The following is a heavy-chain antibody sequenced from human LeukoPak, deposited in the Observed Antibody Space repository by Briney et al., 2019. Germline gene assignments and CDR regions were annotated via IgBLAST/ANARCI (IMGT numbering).Heavy chain of an antibody. V-gene: IGHV1-2*02. D-gene: IGHD6-13*01. Sequence: EASVKVSCKASGYTFTGYYMHWVRQAPGQGLEWMGWINPNSGGTNYAQKFQGRVTMTRDTSISTAYMELSRLRSDDTAVYYCARFKEGSWYKYYFDYWGQGTLVTVSS. CDR2: INPNSGGT. CDR1: GYTFTGYY. CDR3: ARFKEGSWYKYYFDY. J-gene: IGHJ4*02.